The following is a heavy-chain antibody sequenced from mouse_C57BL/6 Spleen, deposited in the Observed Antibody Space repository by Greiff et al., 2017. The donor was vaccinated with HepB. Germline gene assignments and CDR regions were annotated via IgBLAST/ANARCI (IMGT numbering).Heavy chain of an antibody. CDR3: ARPFLTSGFAY. CDR2: INPGSGGT. D-gene: IGHD2-12*01. J-gene: IGHJ3*01. Sequence: QVQLQQSGAELVRPGTSVKVSCKASGYAFTNYLIEWVKQRPGQGLEWIGVINPGSGGTNYNEKFKGKATLTADKSSSTAYMQLSSLTSEDSAVYFCARPFLTSGFAYWGQGTLVTVSA. V-gene: IGHV1-54*01. CDR1: GYAFTNYL.